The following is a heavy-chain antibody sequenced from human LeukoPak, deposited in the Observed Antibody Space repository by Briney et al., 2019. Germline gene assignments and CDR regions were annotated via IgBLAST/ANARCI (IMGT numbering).Heavy chain of an antibody. D-gene: IGHD1-7*01. V-gene: IGHV3-43D*03. CDR1: GFNFNDYA. CDR3: AKGPLPRITGTAPFDY. Sequence: PGGSLRLSCAASGFNFNDYAMHWVRHAPGKGLEWVSLISWDGGSTFYADSVKGRFTISRVNSKNTLYLQMNSLRAEDTAVYYCAKGPLPRITGTAPFDYWGQGTLVTVSS. J-gene: IGHJ4*02. CDR2: ISWDGGST.